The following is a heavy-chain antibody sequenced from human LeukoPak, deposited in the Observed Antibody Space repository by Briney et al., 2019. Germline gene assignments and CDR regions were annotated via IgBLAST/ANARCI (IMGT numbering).Heavy chain of an antibody. D-gene: IGHD3-3*01. CDR1: GFIFDTYG. CDR2: ISYDGSNK. Sequence: PGRSPRLSCAASGFIFDTYGMHWVRQAPGKGLEWVAVISYDGSNKYYEDSVKGRFTISRDNSKNTLYLQMNSLRAEDMAVYYCAREEWYYFDYWGQGTLVTVSS. CDR3: AREEWYYFDY. V-gene: IGHV3-30*19. J-gene: IGHJ4*02.